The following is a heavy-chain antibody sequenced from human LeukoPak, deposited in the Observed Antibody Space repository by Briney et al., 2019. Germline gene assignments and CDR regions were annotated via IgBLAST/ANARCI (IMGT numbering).Heavy chain of an antibody. CDR3: ARVKRYQLLFSDY. Sequence: PGGSLRLSCAASGFTFSSYWMSWVRQAPGKGLEWVANIRQDGSEKYYVDSVKGRFTISRDNAKNSLYLQMNSLRAEDTAVYYCARVKRYQLLFSDYWGQGTLVTVSS. CDR2: IRQDGSEK. J-gene: IGHJ4*02. V-gene: IGHV3-7*01. CDR1: GFTFSSYW. D-gene: IGHD2-2*01.